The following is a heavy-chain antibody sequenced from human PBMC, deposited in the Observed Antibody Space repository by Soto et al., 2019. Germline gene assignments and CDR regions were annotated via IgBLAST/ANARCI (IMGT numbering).Heavy chain of an antibody. Sequence: QVQLQESGPGLVKPSQTLSLTCTVSGGSISSGDYYWSWIRQPPGKGLEWIGYIYYSGSTYYNPSHKSRVTISVDTSKTQCSPQLSSVTAADTAVYYCARAMVVTQNWFDPWGQGTLVTVSS. CDR1: GGSISSGDYY. D-gene: IGHD2-15*01. J-gene: IGHJ5*02. V-gene: IGHV4-30-4*01. CDR2: IYYSGST. CDR3: ARAMVVTQNWFDP.